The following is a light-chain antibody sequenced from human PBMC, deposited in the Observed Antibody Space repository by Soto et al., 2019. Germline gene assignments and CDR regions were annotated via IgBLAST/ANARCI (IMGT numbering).Light chain of an antibody. CDR1: SSDVGGYNY. CDR3: SSYTSSISYV. Sequence: QSALTQPASVSGSPGQSITISCTGTSSDVGGYNYVSWYQHHPGKAPKLMIYEVSNRPSGVSNRFSGSKSGNTASLTISGLQAEDEAEYYCSSYTSSISYVFGTGTKVTVL. V-gene: IGLV2-14*01. CDR2: EVS. J-gene: IGLJ1*01.